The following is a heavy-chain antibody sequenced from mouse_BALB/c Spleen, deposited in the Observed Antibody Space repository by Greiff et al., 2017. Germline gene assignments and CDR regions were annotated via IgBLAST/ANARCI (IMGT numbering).Heavy chain of an antibody. CDR1: GFTFSSYG. CDR2: ISSGGSYT. CDR3: ARVSTMITTGYYFDY. J-gene: IGHJ2*01. Sequence: EVHLVESGGDLVKPGGSLKLSCAASGFTFSSYGMSWVRQTPDKRLEWVATISSGGSYTYYPDSVKGRFTISRDNAKNTLYLQMSSLKSEDTAMYYCARVSTMITTGYYFDYWGQGTTLTVSS. D-gene: IGHD2-4*01. V-gene: IGHV5-6*01.